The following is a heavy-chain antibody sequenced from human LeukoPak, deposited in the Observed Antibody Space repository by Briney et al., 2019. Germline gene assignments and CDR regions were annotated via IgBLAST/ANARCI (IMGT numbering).Heavy chain of an antibody. Sequence: GGSLRLSCAASGFTVSSNYMSWVRQAPGKGLEWVSVIYSGGSTYYADSVKGRFTISRDNSKNTLYLQMNSLRAEDTAVYYCAKGQQLVLADFDYWGQGTLVTVSS. J-gene: IGHJ4*02. CDR3: AKGQQLVLADFDY. CDR2: IYSGGST. D-gene: IGHD6-13*01. V-gene: IGHV3-53*01. CDR1: GFTVSSNY.